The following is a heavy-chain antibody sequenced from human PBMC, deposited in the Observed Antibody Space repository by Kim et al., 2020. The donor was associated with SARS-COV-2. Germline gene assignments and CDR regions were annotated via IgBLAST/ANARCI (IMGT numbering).Heavy chain of an antibody. CDR1: GGSVSSGSYY. J-gene: IGHJ4*02. CDR3: ARDQAVAGGVDY. D-gene: IGHD6-19*01. V-gene: IGHV4-61*01. Sequence: SETLSLTCTVSGGSVSSGSYYWSWIRQPPGKGLEWIGYIYYSGSTNYNPSLKSRVTISVDTSKNQFSLKLSSVTAADTAVYYCARDQAVAGGVDYWGQGTLVTVSS. CDR2: IYYSGST.